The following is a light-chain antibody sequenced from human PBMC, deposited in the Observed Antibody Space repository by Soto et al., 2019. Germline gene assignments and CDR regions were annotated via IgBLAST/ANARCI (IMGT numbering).Light chain of an antibody. CDR2: TGS. Sequence: DIQMTQSPSSVSASVGDRVSITCRASQGISSWLAWYQQKPGRAPKLLIYTGSSLQSGVPSRFSGTGSGTDFTLTICTPQPEDVATYYCQQANSFPLTFGGGTKVEIK. V-gene: IGKV1-12*01. CDR1: QGISSW. CDR3: QQANSFPLT. J-gene: IGKJ4*01.